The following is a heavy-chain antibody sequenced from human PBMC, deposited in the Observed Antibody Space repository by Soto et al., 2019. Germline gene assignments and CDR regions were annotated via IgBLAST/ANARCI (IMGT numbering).Heavy chain of an antibody. CDR3: ARDVKIHAFDI. V-gene: IGHV3-66*01. Sequence: GESLKISCAASGFTVSSNYMSWVRQAPGKGLEWVSVIYSGGSIYYADSVKGRFTISRDNSKNTLYLQMNSLRAEDTAVYYCARDVKIHAFDIWGQGTMVTVSS. CDR1: GFTVSSNY. J-gene: IGHJ3*02. CDR2: IYSGGSI. D-gene: IGHD5-18*01.